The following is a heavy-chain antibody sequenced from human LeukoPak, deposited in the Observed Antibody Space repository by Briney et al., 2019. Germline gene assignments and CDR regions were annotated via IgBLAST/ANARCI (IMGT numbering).Heavy chain of an antibody. J-gene: IGHJ4*02. CDR1: VFTPSRYP. CDR3: AKSFTLLARPSVDS. CDR2: ISGIGDNT. V-gene: IGHV3-23*01. D-gene: IGHD6-6*01. Sequence: GGSLTLSCLASVFTPSRYPMSWLRQARGRGGAGVSVISGIGDNTYYADSVKGRFTISRDNHKNTMYLQMNSLRAEDTAVYYYAKSFTLLARPSVDSWGQGSLVIVSS.